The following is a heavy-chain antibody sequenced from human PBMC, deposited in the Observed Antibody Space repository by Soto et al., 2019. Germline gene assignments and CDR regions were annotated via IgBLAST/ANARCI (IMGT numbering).Heavy chain of an antibody. CDR1: GGSIRSSSYY. V-gene: IGHV4-39*01. Sequence: SETLSLTCTVSGGSIRSSSYYWGWIRQPPGKGLEWIGSIYYGGTTFYNPSLKSRVTMSVDTSKSQFSLKLSSVTAADTAMYYCARIARKYYFDYWGQGTLVTVSS. CDR3: ARIARKYYFDY. CDR2: IYYGGTT. J-gene: IGHJ4*02.